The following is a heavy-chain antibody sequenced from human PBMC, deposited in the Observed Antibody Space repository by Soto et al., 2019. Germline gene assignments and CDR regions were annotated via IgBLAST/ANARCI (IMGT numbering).Heavy chain of an antibody. CDR1: GGTFSSYT. CDR2: IIPILDIA. V-gene: IGHV1-69*02. CDR3: SRGYIGYDHGRVFDY. Sequence: QVQLVQSGAEVKRPGSSVKVSCKASGGTFSSYTFSWVRQAPGQGLEWMGRIIPILDIANYAQKFQDRVTLNADKCTSTAYRGVRSLQSEDTGVYYCSRGYIGYDHGRVFDYWGQGTLVSVSS. D-gene: IGHD5-12*01. J-gene: IGHJ4*02.